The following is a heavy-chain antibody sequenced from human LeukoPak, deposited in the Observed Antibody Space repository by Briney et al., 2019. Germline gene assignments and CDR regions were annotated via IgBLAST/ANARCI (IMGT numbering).Heavy chain of an antibody. J-gene: IGHJ4*02. D-gene: IGHD3-16*02. CDR1: GYTFISYY. Sequence: ASVKVSCKASGYTFISYYMHWVRQAPGQGLEWMGIINPSGGSTSYAQKFQGRVTITRDTSASTAYMELSSLRSEDTAVYYCARPNDYVWGSYRQGYFDYWGQGTLVTVSS. CDR3: ARPNDYVWGSYRQGYFDY. V-gene: IGHV1-46*01. CDR2: INPSGGST.